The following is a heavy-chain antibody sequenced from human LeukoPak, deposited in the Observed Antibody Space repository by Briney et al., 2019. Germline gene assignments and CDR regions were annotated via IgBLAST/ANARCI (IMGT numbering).Heavy chain of an antibody. V-gene: IGHV4-39*01. CDR1: GGSISSSSYY. D-gene: IGHD6-13*01. J-gene: IGHJ4*02. CDR2: IYYSGST. CDR3: ASIGTRSEYY. Sequence: SETPSLTCTVSGGSISSSSYYWGWIRQPPGKGLEWIGSIYYSGSTYYNPSLKSRVTISVDTSKNQFSLKLSSVTAADTAVYYCASIGTRSEYYWGQGTLVTVSS.